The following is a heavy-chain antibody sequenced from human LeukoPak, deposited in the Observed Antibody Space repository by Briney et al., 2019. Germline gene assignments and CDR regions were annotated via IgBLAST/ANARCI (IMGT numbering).Heavy chain of an antibody. V-gene: IGHV1-69*13. CDR1: GGTFSSYA. Sequence: GASVKVSCKASGGTFSSYAISWVRGASGQGLECMGGIIPNFGTANYAQKFQGRVTITADESTSTAYMALGSLRSEDTAVYYCAREDIVVVPAASVLHDAFDIWGQGTMVTVSS. CDR2: IIPNFGTA. CDR3: AREDIVVVPAASVLHDAFDI. J-gene: IGHJ3*02. D-gene: IGHD2-2*01.